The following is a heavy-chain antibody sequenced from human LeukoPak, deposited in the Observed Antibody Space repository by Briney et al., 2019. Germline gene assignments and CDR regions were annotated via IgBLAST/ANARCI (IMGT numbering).Heavy chain of an antibody. CDR2: IKQDGSEK. CDR3: ARELDDSSGPFSFDY. J-gene: IGHJ3*01. CDR1: GFTFSSYW. Sequence: GASLRLSCAASGFTFSSYWMSWVRQAPGKGLEWVANIKQDGSEKYYVDSVKGRFTISRDNAKNSLYLQMNSLRAEDTAVYYWARELDDSSGPFSFDYLGPGTNGTVSS. D-gene: IGHD3-22*01. V-gene: IGHV3-7*01.